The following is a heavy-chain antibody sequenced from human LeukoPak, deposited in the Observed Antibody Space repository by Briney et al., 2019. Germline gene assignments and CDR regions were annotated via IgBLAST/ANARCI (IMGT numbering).Heavy chain of an antibody. CDR2: IYHSGTT. J-gene: IGHJ5*02. D-gene: IGHD3-22*01. CDR1: GGSISSGGYY. V-gene: IGHV4-31*03. Sequence: SQTLSLTCTVSGGSISSGGYYWSWIRQQPGKGLQWIAYIYHSGTTYYNPSLKSRATISVDMSKNQFSLRLNSVTAADTAVYYCANEYYDSSGYYYIDRWGLGTLVTVSS. CDR3: ANEYYDSSGYYYIDR.